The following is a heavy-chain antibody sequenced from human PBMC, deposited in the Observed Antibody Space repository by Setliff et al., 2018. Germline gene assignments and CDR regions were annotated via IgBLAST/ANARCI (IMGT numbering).Heavy chain of an antibody. J-gene: IGHJ2*01. CDR1: GYNFLDYW. CDR3: ARRRRFDSGGPRSPWYFDL. Sequence: PGESLKISCKASGYNFLDYWIGWVRQMPGKGLEWMGIIYPDDSDTRYSPSVQGPFTISADKSISTAYLQWSSPKASDTAFYYCARRRRFDSGGPRSPWYFDLWGRGTLVTVSS. CDR2: IYPDDSDT. V-gene: IGHV5-51*01. D-gene: IGHD3-22*01.